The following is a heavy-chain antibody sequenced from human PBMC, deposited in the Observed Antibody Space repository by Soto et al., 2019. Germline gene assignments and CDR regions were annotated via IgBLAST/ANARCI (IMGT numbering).Heavy chain of an antibody. CDR2: IYYSGST. D-gene: IGHD6-6*01. V-gene: IGHV4-31*03. J-gene: IGHJ6*02. CDR3: ARDPSVAAPGGMDV. CDR1: GVSISSGGYY. Sequence: PSETLSLTCSVSGVSISSGGYYWSWIRQHPMKGLEWIGYIYYSGSTYYKPSLKSRVTISVDRSKNQFSLKLSSVTAADTAVYYCARDPSVAAPGGMDVWGQGTTVTV.